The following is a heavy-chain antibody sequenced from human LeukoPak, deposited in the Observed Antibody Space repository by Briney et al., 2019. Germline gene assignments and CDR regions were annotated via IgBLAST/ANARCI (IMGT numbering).Heavy chain of an antibody. CDR3: ARDRWRDGSSSFDN. CDR1: GYTFTSNS. CDR2: ISTYTGKT. V-gene: IGHV1-18*01. Sequence: ASVKVSCKASGYTFTSNSINWVRQAPGQGLEWMGWISTYTGKTGYAQKVQGRVTMTTDTSTSTAYMELRSLRSDDTAVYYCARDRWRDGSSSFDNWGQGTLVTVSS. D-gene: IGHD6-6*01. J-gene: IGHJ4*02.